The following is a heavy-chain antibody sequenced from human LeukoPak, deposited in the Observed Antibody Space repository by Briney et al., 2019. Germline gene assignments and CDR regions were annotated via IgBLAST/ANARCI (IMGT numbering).Heavy chain of an antibody. V-gene: IGHV4-39*02. Sequence: PSETLSLTCTVSGGSISSSSYYCGWIRQPPGKGLEWIGSIYYSGSTYYNPSLKSRVTISVDTSKNQFSLKLSSVTAADTAVYYCAREGRFLEWLSNYWGQGTLVTVSS. J-gene: IGHJ4*02. CDR1: GGSISSSSYY. CDR2: IYYSGST. CDR3: AREGRFLEWLSNY. D-gene: IGHD3-3*01.